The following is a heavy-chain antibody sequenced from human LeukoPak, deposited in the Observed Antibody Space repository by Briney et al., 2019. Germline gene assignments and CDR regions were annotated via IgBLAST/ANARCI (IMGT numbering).Heavy chain of an antibody. J-gene: IGHJ4*02. V-gene: IGHV3-48*04. CDR2: ISSSSSNI. CDR3: ARDGITMRILEY. Sequence: GGSLRLSCAASGFTFSSYSMNWVRQAPGKGLEWVSYISSSSSNIYYADSVKGRFTISRDNAKNSLYLQMDSLRAEDTAVYYCARDGITMRILEYWGQGTLVTVSS. CDR1: GFTFSSYS. D-gene: IGHD3-10*01.